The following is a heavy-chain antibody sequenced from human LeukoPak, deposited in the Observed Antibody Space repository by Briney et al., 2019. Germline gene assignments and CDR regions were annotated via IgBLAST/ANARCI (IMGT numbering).Heavy chain of an antibody. CDR3: AKPRAILVPVFDY. CDR1: GFTFSSFV. Sequence: GGSLRLSCAASGFTFSSFVMSWVRQAPGKGLEWVSGISGSGDSTYYADSVKGLFTISRDNSKNTLYLQMDSLRAEDTAVYYCAKPRAILVPVFDYWGQGILVTVSS. CDR2: ISGSGDST. V-gene: IGHV3-23*01. D-gene: IGHD5-24*01. J-gene: IGHJ4*02.